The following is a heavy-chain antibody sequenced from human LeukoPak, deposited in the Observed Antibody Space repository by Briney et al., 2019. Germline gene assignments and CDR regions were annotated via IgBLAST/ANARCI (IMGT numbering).Heavy chain of an antibody. J-gene: IGHJ4*02. CDR3: AKTTHSRSFYFDY. Sequence: PGGSLRLSCAASGFTFSSYVMSWVRQAPGKGLEWVSTISGSGGSTYYADSVKGRFTISRDNSKNTLFLQMNSLRAEDKAIYYCAKTTHSRSFYFDYWGQGTPVTASS. D-gene: IGHD6-6*01. CDR1: GFTFSSYV. V-gene: IGHV3-23*01. CDR2: ISGSGGST.